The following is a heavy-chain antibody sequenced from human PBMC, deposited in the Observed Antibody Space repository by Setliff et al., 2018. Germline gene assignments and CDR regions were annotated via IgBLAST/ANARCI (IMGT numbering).Heavy chain of an antibody. CDR1: GLTLTPYT. V-gene: IGHV3-21*06. D-gene: IGHD1-1*01. CDR2: ISDTSAFI. J-gene: IGHJ1*01. CDR3: ARDHGELGQERRTHFFRH. Sequence: PGGSLRLSCAASGLTLTPYTMTWVRQAPGKGPEWVSSISDTSAFIYYADSVKGRFTISRDNAKNTLYLQMNSLRAEDTAVYYCARDHGELGQERRTHFFRHWGQGTLVTVSS.